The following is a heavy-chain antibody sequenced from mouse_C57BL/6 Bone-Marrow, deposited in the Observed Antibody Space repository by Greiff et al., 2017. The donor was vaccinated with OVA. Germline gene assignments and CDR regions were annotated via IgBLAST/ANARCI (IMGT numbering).Heavy chain of an antibody. V-gene: IGHV1-7*01. CDR1: GYTFTSYW. CDR3: ARGLNGSSWGALFAY. J-gene: IGHJ3*01. CDR2: INPSSGYT. D-gene: IGHD1-1*01. Sequence: VQLQQSGAELAKPGASVKLSCKASGYTFTSYWMHWVKQRPGQGLEWIGYINPSSGYTKYNQKFKDKATLTADKSSSTAYMQLSSLTYEDSAVYYCARGLNGSSWGALFAYWGQGTLVTVSA.